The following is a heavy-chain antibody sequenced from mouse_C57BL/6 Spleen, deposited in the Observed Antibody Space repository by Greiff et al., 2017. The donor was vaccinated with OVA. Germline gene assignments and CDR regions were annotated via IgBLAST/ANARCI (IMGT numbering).Heavy chain of an antibody. J-gene: IGHJ3*01. V-gene: IGHV1-75*01. CDR2: IFPGSGST. CDR1: GYTFTDYY. Sequence: QVQLQQSGPELVKPGASVKISCKASGYTFTDYYINWVKQRPGQGLEWIGWIFPGSGSTYYNEKFKGKATLTVDKSSSTAYLLLSSLTSEYSAVYFCATLHYYGSSPWFAYWGQGTLVTVSA. CDR3: ATLHYYGSSPWFAY. D-gene: IGHD1-1*01.